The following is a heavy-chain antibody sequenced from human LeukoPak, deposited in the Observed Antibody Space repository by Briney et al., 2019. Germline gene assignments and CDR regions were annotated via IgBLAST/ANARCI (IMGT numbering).Heavy chain of an antibody. V-gene: IGHV3-23*01. J-gene: IGHJ4*02. Sequence: GGSLRLSCAAFGFTFSSYAMSWVRQAPGKGLEWVSAISGSGGSTYYADSVKGRFTISRDNSKNTLYLQMNSLRAEDTAVYYCAKGPRGYCSSTSCYGSIYFDYWGQGTLVTVSS. D-gene: IGHD2-2*01. CDR2: ISGSGGST. CDR3: AKGPRGYCSSTSCYGSIYFDY. CDR1: GFTFSSYA.